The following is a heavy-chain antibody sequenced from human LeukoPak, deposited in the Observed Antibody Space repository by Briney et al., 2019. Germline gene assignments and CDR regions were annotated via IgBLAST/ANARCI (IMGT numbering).Heavy chain of an antibody. V-gene: IGHV1-2*06. Sequence: ASVKVSCKASGYTFTGYYMHWGRQAPGQGREWMGRINPNSGVTNYAQKFQGRVTMTRDTSISTAYMELSRLRSDDTAVYYCASGPTLGYCSGGSCYSNDFDYWGQGTLVTVSS. CDR2: INPNSGVT. CDR1: GYTFTGYY. CDR3: ASGPTLGYCSGGSCYSNDFDY. D-gene: IGHD2-15*01. J-gene: IGHJ4*02.